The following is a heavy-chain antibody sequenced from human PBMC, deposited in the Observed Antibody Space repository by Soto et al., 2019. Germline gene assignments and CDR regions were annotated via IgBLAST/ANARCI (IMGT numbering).Heavy chain of an antibody. J-gene: IGHJ4*02. Sequence: GGSLRLSCAASGFTFDDYGMSWVRQAPGKGLEWVSGINWNGGSTGYADSVKGRFTISRGNAKNSLYLQMNSLRAEDTALYYCARDGSGGELYYFDYWGQGTLVTVSS. CDR3: ARDGSGGELYYFDY. CDR2: INWNGGST. D-gene: IGHD3-10*01. CDR1: GFTFDDYG. V-gene: IGHV3-20*04.